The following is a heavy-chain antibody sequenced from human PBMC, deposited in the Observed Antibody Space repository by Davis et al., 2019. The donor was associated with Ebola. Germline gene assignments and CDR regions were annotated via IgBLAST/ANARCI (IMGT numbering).Heavy chain of an antibody. D-gene: IGHD4-17*01. CDR1: GFSISRFW. J-gene: IGHJ4*02. V-gene: IGHV3-7*01. CDR3: ARDHRGYGDYPY. CDR2: IKDDGSEQ. Sequence: GGSLRLSCAASGFSISRFWMSWVRQAPGRGPEWLANIKDDGSEQRYVDSVRGRFSISRDNAKNSLYLQMNSLRAEDTAVYYCARDHRGYGDYPYWGQGTLVTVSS.